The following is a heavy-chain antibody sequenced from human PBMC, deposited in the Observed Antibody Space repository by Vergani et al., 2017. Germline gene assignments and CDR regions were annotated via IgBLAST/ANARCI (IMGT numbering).Heavy chain of an antibody. CDR1: GVSIGSNSYY. Sequence: QLQLQESGPGLVKPSETLSLTCTVSGVSIGSNSYYWGWIRQPPGKGLEWIGEIDHSGSTNYNPSLKSRVTISVDTSKNQFSLKLSSVTAADTAVYYCARAINPNIVVVPAAPRAGPRYYMDVWGKGTTVTVSS. CDR2: IDHSGST. V-gene: IGHV4-39*07. CDR3: ARAINPNIVVVPAAPRAGPRYYMDV. D-gene: IGHD2-2*01. J-gene: IGHJ6*03.